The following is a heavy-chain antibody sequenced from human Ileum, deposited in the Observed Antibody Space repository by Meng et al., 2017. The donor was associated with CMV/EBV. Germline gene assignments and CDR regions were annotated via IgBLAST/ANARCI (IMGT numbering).Heavy chain of an antibody. CDR2: IDTNTGNP. J-gene: IGHJ4*02. Sequence: QVPLGQSGSELKKPGASMKVSCKTSGYTVTSNNFIWVRQAPGQGPEWMGWIDTNTGNPSYAQGFTGRFVFSLDTSVNTAYLQISSLKAEDTAVYYCARDGLSGRYFDYWGQGTLVTVSS. CDR3: ARDGLSGRYFDY. D-gene: IGHD1-26*01. CDR1: GYTVTSNN. V-gene: IGHV7-4-1*02.